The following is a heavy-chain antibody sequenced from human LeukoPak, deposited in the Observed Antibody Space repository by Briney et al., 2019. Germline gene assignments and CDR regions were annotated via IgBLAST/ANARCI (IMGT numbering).Heavy chain of an antibody. J-gene: IGHJ4*02. CDR3: AKDSSGWNSVSDY. D-gene: IGHD6-19*01. V-gene: IGHV3-30*18. CDR1: GFTFSSYG. CDR2: ISYYGSNK. Sequence: GGSLRLSCAASGFTFSSYGMHWVRQAPGKGLEWVAVISYYGSNKYYADSVKGRFTISRDNSKNTLYLQMNSLRAEDTAVYYCAKDSSGWNSVSDYWGQGTLVTVSS.